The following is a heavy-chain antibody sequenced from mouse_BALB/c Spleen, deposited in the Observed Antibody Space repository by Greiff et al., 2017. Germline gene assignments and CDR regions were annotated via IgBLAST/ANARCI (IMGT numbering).Heavy chain of an antibody. D-gene: IGHD2-1*01. J-gene: IGHJ4*01. CDR3: ARVYGNALYYYAMDY. CDR2: IWAGGST. Sequence: VKLMESGPGLVAPSQSLSITCTVSGFSLTSYGVHWVRQPPGKGLEWLGVIWAGGSTNYNSALMSRLSISKDNSKSQVFLKMNSLQTDDTAMYYCARVYGNALYYYAMDYWGQGTSVTVSS. CDR1: GFSLTSYG. V-gene: IGHV2-9*02.